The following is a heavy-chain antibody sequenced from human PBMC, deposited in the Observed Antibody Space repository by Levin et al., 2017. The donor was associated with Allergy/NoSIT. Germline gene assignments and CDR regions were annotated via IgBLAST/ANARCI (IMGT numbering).Heavy chain of an antibody. V-gene: IGHV3-74*01. CDR2: IKSDGSSI. D-gene: IGHD2-21*02. Sequence: GGSLRLSCEASGFTLSSYWMHWVRQAPGKGLVWVSRIKSDGSSISYADSVKGRFTISRDNAKNTLYLEMNSLRPEDTAAYYCARGVVVTAAWFFDLWGRGTLVTVSS. CDR1: GFTLSSYW. J-gene: IGHJ2*01. CDR3: ARGVVVTAAWFFDL.